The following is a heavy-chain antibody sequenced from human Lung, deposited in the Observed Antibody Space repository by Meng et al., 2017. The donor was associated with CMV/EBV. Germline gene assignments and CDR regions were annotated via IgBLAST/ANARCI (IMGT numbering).Heavy chain of an antibody. J-gene: IGHJ4*02. V-gene: IGHV3-11*01. CDR3: VREDYGDYFFDT. CDR1: GFTVSDYY. D-gene: IGHD4-17*01. CDR2: ISSSGNTI. Sequence: SCAASGFTVSDYYVSWIRQAPGKGLEWLSYISSSGNTIHYADSVKGRFIISRDTPKNSVSLQMNGLRAEDTVVYYCVREDYGDYFFDTWGQGTLVTVSS.